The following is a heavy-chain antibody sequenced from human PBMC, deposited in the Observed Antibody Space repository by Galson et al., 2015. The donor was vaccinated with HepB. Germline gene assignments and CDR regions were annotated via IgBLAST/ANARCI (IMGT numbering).Heavy chain of an antibody. D-gene: IGHD2-2*01. CDR1: GFTFSSYD. V-gene: IGHV3-13*01. CDR2: IGTAGDT. CDR3: ARSYCSSTSCFPFDP. Sequence: SLRLSCVASGFTFSSYDMHWVRQATGKGLEWVSAIGTAGDTYYPGSVKGRFTISRENAKNSLYLQMNSLRAGDTAVYYCARSYCSSTSCFPFDPWGQGTLVTVSS. J-gene: IGHJ5*02.